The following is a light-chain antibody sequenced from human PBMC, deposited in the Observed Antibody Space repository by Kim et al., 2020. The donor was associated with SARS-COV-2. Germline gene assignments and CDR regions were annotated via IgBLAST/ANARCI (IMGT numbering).Light chain of an antibody. Sequence: QSALTQPASVSGSPGQSLTISCTGTSSDVGGYNYVSWYQQHPGKAPKLIIYDVSNRPSGVSNRFSGSKSGNTASLTISGLQAEDEADYYCSSYTSSSTRVYGGGTQLTVL. V-gene: IGLV2-14*03. CDR3: SSYTSSSTRV. CDR1: SSDVGGYNY. CDR2: DVS. J-gene: IGLJ3*02.